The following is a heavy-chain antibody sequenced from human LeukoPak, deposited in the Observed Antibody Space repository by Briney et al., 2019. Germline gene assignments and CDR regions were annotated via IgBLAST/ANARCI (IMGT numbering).Heavy chain of an antibody. V-gene: IGHV4-39*01. J-gene: IGHJ2*01. CDR3: ARGVTLIVVVIHDWYFDL. CDR1: GGSISSYY. CDR2: IYYSGST. D-gene: IGHD3-22*01. Sequence: SETLSLTCTVSGGSISSYYWGWIRQPPGKGLEWIGSIYYSGSTSYNPSLKSRVTISVDTSKNQSSLKLSSVTAADTAVYYCARGVTLIVVVIHDWYFDLWGRGTVFTVSS.